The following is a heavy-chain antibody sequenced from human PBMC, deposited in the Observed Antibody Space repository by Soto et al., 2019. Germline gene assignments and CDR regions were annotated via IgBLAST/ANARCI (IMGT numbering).Heavy chain of an antibody. V-gene: IGHV4-39*01. J-gene: IGHJ2*01. CDR2: IYYSGST. Sequence: SETLSLTCTVSGGSISNGGYYWCWIRQPPGKGLEWIGYIYYSGSTYYNPSLKSRVTISVDTSKNQFSLKLSSVTAADTAVYYCAGYDFWSGYYIYWYFELWGRGTLVT. D-gene: IGHD3-3*01. CDR1: GGSISNGGYY. CDR3: AGYDFWSGYYIYWYFEL.